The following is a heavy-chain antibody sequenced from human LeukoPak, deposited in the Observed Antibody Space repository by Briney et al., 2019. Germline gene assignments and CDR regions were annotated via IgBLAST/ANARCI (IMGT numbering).Heavy chain of an antibody. CDR1: GGSISPFY. D-gene: IGHD3-10*01. CDR3: ARDLYGSGSFLPESP. V-gene: IGHV4-59*01. Sequence: SETLSLTCTVSGGSISPFYWSWIRQPPGKGLEWIAYIYYSGSTRYNPSLKSRVAISVNTSNNQVSLKLTSLTAADTAVYYCARDLYGSGSFLPESPWGQGTLVTVSS. J-gene: IGHJ5*02. CDR2: IYYSGST.